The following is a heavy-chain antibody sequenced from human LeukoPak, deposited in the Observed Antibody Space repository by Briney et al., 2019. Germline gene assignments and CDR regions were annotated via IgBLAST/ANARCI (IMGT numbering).Heavy chain of an antibody. J-gene: IGHJ4*02. CDR3: AKDYGSSWLVFDY. CDR1: GFTFSSYG. CDR2: ISYDGSNK. D-gene: IGHD6-13*01. V-gene: IGHV3-30*18. Sequence: GGSLRLSCAASGFTFSSYGMHWVRQAPGKGLEWVAVISYDGSNKYYADSVKGRFTISRDSSKNTLYLQMNSLRAEDTAVYYCAKDYGSSWLVFDYWGQGTLVTVSS.